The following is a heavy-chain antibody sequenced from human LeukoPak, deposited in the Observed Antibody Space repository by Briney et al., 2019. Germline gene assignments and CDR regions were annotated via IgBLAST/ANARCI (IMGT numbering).Heavy chain of an antibody. CDR1: GGTFSSYA. CDR2: SIPIFGTA. Sequence: SVKVSCKASGGTFSSYAISWVRQAPGQGLEWMGGSIPIFGTANYAQKFQGRVTITADESTSTAYMELSSLRSEDTAVYYCASGGGGHCSGGSCFYYFDYWGQGTLVTVSS. V-gene: IGHV1-69*13. J-gene: IGHJ4*02. CDR3: ASGGGGHCSGGSCFYYFDY. D-gene: IGHD2-15*01.